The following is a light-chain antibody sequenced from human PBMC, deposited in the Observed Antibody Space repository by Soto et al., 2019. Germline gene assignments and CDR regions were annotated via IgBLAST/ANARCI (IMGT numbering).Light chain of an antibody. CDR1: PGIKANY. CDR2: DIS. CDR3: QQYGPARFS. J-gene: IGKJ2*03. V-gene: IGKV3-20*01. Sequence: EMVLTQFRSTLCLCPLEIASLXRRTSPGIKANYLAWYQQRPGQARSLRIFDISRRATGVPDRFSGSGSGTDFTLTINGVEPADFAVYSCQQYGPARFSFGQGTKVDI.